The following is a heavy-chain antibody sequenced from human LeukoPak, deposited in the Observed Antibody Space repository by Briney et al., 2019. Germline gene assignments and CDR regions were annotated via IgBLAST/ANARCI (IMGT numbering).Heavy chain of an antibody. D-gene: IGHD6-19*01. CDR1: GFTFSSYW. CDR3: ARENDTAVAGAFLDY. CDR2: INSDGSST. J-gene: IGHJ4*02. V-gene: IGHV3-74*01. Sequence: GGSLGLSCAASGFTFSSYWMHWVRQAPGKGLVWVSRINSDGSSTSYADSVKGRFTISRDNAKNTLYLQMNSLRAEDTAVYYCARENDTAVAGAFLDYWGQGTLVTVSS.